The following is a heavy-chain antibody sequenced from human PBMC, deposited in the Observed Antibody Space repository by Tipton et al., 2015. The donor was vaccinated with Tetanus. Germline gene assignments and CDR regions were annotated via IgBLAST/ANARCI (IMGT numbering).Heavy chain of an antibody. CDR1: GFSFSSYG. J-gene: IGHJ4*02. CDR3: ARDHSFTVSQPRGGLDS. D-gene: IGHD3-10*01. Sequence: SLRLSCAASGFSFSSYGMHWVRQAPGKGLEWVAIIWNDGSNKNYADSVKGRFTISRDNSKNTLYLQMSSLRDEDTAVYYRARDHSFTVSQPRGGLDSWGQGPLVTVPS. CDR2: IWNDGSNK. V-gene: IGHV3-33*01.